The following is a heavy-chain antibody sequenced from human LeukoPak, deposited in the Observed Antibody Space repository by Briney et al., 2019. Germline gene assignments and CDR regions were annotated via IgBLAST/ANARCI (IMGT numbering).Heavy chain of an antibody. CDR1: GFTFSDYY. Sequence: GGSLRLSCAASGFTFSDYYMSWIRQAPGKGLEWVSYISSSGSTIYYADSVKGRFTISRDNAKNSLYLQMNSLRAEDTAVYYCAREYDYDSSGYRDAFDIWGQGTMVTVSS. J-gene: IGHJ3*02. V-gene: IGHV3-11*04. CDR2: ISSSGSTI. CDR3: AREYDYDSSGYRDAFDI. D-gene: IGHD3-22*01.